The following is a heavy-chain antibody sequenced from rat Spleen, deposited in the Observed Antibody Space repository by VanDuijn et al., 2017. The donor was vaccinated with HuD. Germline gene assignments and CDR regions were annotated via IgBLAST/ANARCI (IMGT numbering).Heavy chain of an antibody. J-gene: IGHJ2*01. Sequence: EVQLVESGGGLVQPGRSLKLSCAASGFTFNNYDMAWVRQAPTKGLEWVASISPSGGGTWYRDSVKGRFTISRDNAKSTLYLQMNSLTSEDTATYYCASLNNPFDYWGQGVMVTVSS. D-gene: IGHD1-4*01. CDR3: ASLNNPFDY. CDR1: GFTFNNYD. CDR2: ISPSGGGT. V-gene: IGHV5S23*01.